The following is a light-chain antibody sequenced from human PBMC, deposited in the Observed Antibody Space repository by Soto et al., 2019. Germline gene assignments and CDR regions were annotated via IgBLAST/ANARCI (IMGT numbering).Light chain of an antibody. CDR3: NSYTSKSTGV. CDR1: SSDVGCYNY. V-gene: IGLV2-14*01. Sequence: QSALTQPASVSGSPGQSMTISCTGTSSDVGCYNYVSWYQQHPGKAPKLIIYEVSNRPSGVSNRFSGSKSGNTASLTISGLQAEDEADYYCNSYTSKSTGVFGTGTKVTVL. CDR2: EVS. J-gene: IGLJ1*01.